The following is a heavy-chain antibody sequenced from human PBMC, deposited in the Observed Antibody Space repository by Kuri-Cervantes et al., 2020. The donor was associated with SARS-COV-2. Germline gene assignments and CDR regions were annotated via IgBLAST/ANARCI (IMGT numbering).Heavy chain of an antibody. Sequence: GESLKISCAASGFTFSSSWMHWVCQAPEKGQEWVADIKCDGSEKYYVDSVKGRLTISRDNAKNSLYLQMNSLRAEDTAVYYCARDPSENLVVPAAILGGISNNWFDPWGQGTLVTVSS. V-gene: IGHV3-52*02. D-gene: IGHD2-2*02. CDR1: GFTFSSSW. CDR3: ARDPSENLVVPAAILGGISNNWFDP. J-gene: IGHJ5*02. CDR2: IKCDGSEK.